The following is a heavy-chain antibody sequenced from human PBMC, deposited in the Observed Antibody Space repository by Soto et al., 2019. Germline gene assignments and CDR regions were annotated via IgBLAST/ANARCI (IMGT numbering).Heavy chain of an antibody. Sequence: VQLVESGGGLVKPGGSLRLSCAASGFTFSSYAISWVRQAPGQGLEWMGGIIPIFGTANYAQKFQGRVTITADESTSTAYMELSSLRSEDTAVYYCARDLGGSSSSPGSYYFDYWGQGTLVTVSS. V-gene: IGHV1-69*01. CDR3: ARDLGGSSSSPGSYYFDY. CDR2: IIPIFGTA. J-gene: IGHJ4*02. CDR1: GFTFSSYA. D-gene: IGHD6-6*01.